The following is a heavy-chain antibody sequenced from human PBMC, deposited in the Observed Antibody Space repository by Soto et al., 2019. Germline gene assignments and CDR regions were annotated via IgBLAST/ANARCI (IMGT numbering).Heavy chain of an antibody. D-gene: IGHD6-19*01. CDR3: ARDLGAGLVDY. V-gene: IGHV1-18*01. J-gene: IGHJ4*02. Sequence: QVQPVQSGAEVKKPGASVKVSCEASGYTFTSYAISWVRQAPGQGLEWMGWINVYNGNTKYAQKLQGRVTMTTDTSTSTAYMELRSLRSDDTAVYCCARDLGAGLVDYWGQGTLVTVSS. CDR1: GYTFTSYA. CDR2: INVYNGNT.